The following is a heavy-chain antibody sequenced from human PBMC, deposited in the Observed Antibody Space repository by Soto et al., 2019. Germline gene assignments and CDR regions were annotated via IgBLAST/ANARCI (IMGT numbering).Heavy chain of an antibody. CDR1: GGSISSYY. J-gene: IGHJ5*02. V-gene: IGHV4-59*08. CDR2: IYYSGST. CDR3: ARHSINVVRGVPNWFDP. D-gene: IGHD3-10*01. Sequence: SSETLSLTCTVSGGSISSYYWSWIRQPPGKGLEWIGYIYYSGSTNYNPSLKSRVTISVDTSKNQSSLKLSSVTAADTAVYYCARHSINVVRGVPNWFDPWGQGTPVTVS.